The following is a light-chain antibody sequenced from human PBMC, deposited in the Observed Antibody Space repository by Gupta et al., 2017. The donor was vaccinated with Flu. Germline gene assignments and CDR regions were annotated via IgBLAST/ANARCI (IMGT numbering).Light chain of an antibody. CDR2: LGS. J-gene: IGKJ4*01. CDR3: MQALQTPLT. CDR1: QSLLHSNGYNY. Sequence: VMTHSLFSLPVTPEAPAFISCRSSQSLLHSNGYNYLDWYLQKPGQSPQLLIYLGSNRASGVPDRFSGSGSGTDFTLKISRVEAEDVGIYYCMQALQTPLTFGGGTKVEI. V-gene: IGKV2-28*01.